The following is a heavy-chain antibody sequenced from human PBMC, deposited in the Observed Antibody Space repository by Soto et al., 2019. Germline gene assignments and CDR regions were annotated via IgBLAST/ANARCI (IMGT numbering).Heavy chain of an antibody. CDR3: ARGSPAAMWGYYYGMDV. Sequence: SETLSLTCAVSGGSISSGGYSWSWIRQPPGKGLEWIGYIYHSGSTYYNPSLKSRVTISVDRSKNRFSLKLSSVTAADTAVYYCARGSPAAMWGYYYGMDVWGQGTTVTVSS. CDR1: GGSISSGGYS. J-gene: IGHJ6*02. V-gene: IGHV4-30-2*01. CDR2: IYHSGST. D-gene: IGHD2-2*01.